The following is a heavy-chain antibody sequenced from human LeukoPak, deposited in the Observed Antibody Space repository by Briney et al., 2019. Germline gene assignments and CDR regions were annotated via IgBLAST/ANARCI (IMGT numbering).Heavy chain of an antibody. CDR3: AKVVGATTRGYFDY. V-gene: IGHV3-23*01. J-gene: IGHJ4*02. D-gene: IGHD1-26*01. Sequence: GGSLRLSCAASGFTFSSYAVSWVRQAPGKGLEWVSTISGSGGSTYYADSVKGRFTISRDNSKNTLYLQMNSLRAEDTAVYYCAKVVGATTRGYFDYWGQGTLVTLSS. CDR2: ISGSGGST. CDR1: GFTFSSYA.